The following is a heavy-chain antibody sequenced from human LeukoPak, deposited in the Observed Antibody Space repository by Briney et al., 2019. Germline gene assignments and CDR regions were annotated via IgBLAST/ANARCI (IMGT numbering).Heavy chain of an antibody. CDR2: TYWDDDK. CDR3: AHWREDSSGWYASDY. D-gene: IGHD6-19*01. Sequence: SGPTLVKPTQTLTLTCTFSGFSLSTSGVGVGWIRQPPGKALEWLALTYWDDDKRYSLSLKSRLTITKDTSKNQVVLTMTNMDPVDTATYYCAHWREDSSGWYASDYWGQGTLVTVSS. J-gene: IGHJ4*02. CDR1: GFSLSTSGVG. V-gene: IGHV2-5*02.